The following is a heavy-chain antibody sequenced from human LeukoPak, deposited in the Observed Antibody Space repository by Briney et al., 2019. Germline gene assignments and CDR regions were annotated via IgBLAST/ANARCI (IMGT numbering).Heavy chain of an antibody. CDR1: GYTFTGYY. CDR2: INPNSGGT. J-gene: IGHJ4*02. Sequence: GASVKVSCKASGYTFTGYYMHWVRQAPGQGLEWMGWINPNSGGTNYAQNFQGRVTMTRDTSISTAYMELNRLRSDDTAVYYCARVYYYDGSGYSLATWGQGTLVTVSS. V-gene: IGHV1-2*02. D-gene: IGHD3-22*01. CDR3: ARVYYYDGSGYSLAT.